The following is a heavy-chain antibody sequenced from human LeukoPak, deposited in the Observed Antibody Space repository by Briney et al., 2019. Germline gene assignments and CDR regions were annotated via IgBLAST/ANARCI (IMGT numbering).Heavy chain of an antibody. CDR1: GDSISSYS. J-gene: IGHJ4*02. CDR3: ARAIDSSGWSIYYFDY. D-gene: IGHD6-19*01. V-gene: IGHV4-59*01. Sequence: SETLSLTCTVSGDSISSYSWSWIRQPPGKGLEWIGYVYYSGSTNYNPSLKSRVTISVDTSKNQFSLKLGSVTAADTAVYYCARAIDSSGWSIYYFDYWGQGTLVTVSS. CDR2: VYYSGST.